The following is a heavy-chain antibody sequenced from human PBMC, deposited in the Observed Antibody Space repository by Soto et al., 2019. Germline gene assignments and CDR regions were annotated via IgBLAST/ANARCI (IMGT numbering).Heavy chain of an antibody. Sequence: QLQLQESGSGLVKPSQTLSLTCAVSGGSISSGGYSWSWIRQPPGKGPEWIGYIYHSGSTYYNPSLKSGVPISVDRSKNQFSLKLSSLTAADTAVYYCARRRGFPYYFGMDVWGQGTTVTVSS. CDR1: GGSISSGGYS. CDR2: IYHSGST. J-gene: IGHJ6*02. V-gene: IGHV4-30-2*01. D-gene: IGHD5-12*01. CDR3: ARRRGFPYYFGMDV.